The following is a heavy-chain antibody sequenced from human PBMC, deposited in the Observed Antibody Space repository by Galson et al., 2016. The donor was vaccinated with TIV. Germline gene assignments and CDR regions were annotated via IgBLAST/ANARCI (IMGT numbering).Heavy chain of an antibody. D-gene: IGHD6-19*01. J-gene: IGHJ4*02. CDR3: VRAGSGWYELDY. Sequence: LRLSCAASGFTFRSYTMNWVRQAPGKGLEWVSAITTTVPNTYYADSLKGRFTISRDNAKNSLFLQMNSLRVEDTGVYYCVRAGSGWYELDYWGQGTLVTVSS. CDR2: ITTTVPNT. V-gene: IGHV3-21*01. CDR1: GFTFRSYT.